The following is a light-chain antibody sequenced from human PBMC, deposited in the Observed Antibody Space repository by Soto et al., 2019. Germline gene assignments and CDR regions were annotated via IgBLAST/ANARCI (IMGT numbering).Light chain of an antibody. CDR3: QQYHNWPPQYT. Sequence: EIVMTQSPASLSVSPGDGATLSCRASQSVASNLAWYQQKPGQGLRLLIHGASTRADGVPARFSGSGSGTDFTLTISSLQSEDVAIYYCQQYHNWPPQYTFGQGTKLQIK. V-gene: IGKV3-15*01. CDR1: QSVASN. J-gene: IGKJ2*01. CDR2: GAS.